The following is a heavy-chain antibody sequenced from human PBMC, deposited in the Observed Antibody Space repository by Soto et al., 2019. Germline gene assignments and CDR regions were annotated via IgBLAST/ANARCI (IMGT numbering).Heavy chain of an antibody. D-gene: IGHD3-3*02. V-gene: IGHV3-23*01. CDR3: ARPRLALRAFGAFDI. Sequence: EVQLLESGGGLVQPGGSLRLSCAASGFTFSSYAMSWVRQAPGKGLEWVSAISGRGGSTYYADSVKGRFTISRDNSKNTLYLQINSLRAEDTAVYYCARPRLALRAFGAFDIWGPGTMVTFSS. CDR1: GFTFSSYA. CDR2: ISGRGGST. J-gene: IGHJ3*02.